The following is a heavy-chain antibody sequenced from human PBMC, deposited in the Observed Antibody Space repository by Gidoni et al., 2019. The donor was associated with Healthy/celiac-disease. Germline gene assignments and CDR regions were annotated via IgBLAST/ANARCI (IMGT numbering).Heavy chain of an antibody. CDR2: IYYRGST. D-gene: IGHD3-3*01. CDR3: ARQGMTYYDFWSGRTGWFDP. J-gene: IGHJ5*02. V-gene: IGHV4-31*03. Sequence: QVQLQESGPGLVKPSQTLSLTRTVSGGSISRGGYYWSWIRQHPGKGLEWIGYIYYRGSTYYNPSLKSRVTISVDTSKNQFSLKLSSVTAADTAVYYCARQGMTYYDFWSGRTGWFDPWGQGTLVTVSS. CDR1: GGSISRGGYY.